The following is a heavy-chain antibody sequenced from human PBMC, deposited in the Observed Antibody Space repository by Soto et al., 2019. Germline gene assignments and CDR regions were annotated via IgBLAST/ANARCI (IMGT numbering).Heavy chain of an antibody. Sequence: PWGSLRLSCAGSGFTPTTTPLSWVRQPPGKGLEWVATVSGAASHTYYVDSVRGRFFISRDNSKNTVTLQMNNLTVDDTAVYYCASSFRYFDNWGRGTRVTVSS. CDR3: ASSFRYFDN. CDR2: VSGAASHT. D-gene: IGHD3-9*01. V-gene: IGHV3-23*01. J-gene: IGHJ4*02. CDR1: GFTPTTTP.